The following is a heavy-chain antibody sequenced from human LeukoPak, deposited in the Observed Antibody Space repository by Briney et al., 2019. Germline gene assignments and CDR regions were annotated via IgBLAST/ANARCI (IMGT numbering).Heavy chain of an antibody. CDR2: IRYDGSNK. CDR1: GFTFSSYG. Sequence: GGSLRLSCAASGFTFSSYGMHWVRQAPGKGLEWVAFIRYDGSNKYYADSVKGRFTISRDNSKNTRYLQMNSLRAEDTAVYYCAKDRELGRWLQLRTPFDYWGQGTLVTVSS. J-gene: IGHJ4*02. D-gene: IGHD5-24*01. CDR3: AKDRELGRWLQLRTPFDY. V-gene: IGHV3-30*02.